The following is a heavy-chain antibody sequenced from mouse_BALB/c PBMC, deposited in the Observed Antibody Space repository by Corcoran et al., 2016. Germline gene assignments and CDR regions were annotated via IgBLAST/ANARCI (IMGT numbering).Heavy chain of an antibody. CDR2: INPDSSTI. V-gene: IGHV4-1*02. D-gene: IGHD1-2*01. Sequence: EVKLLESGGGLVQPGGSLKLSCAASGFGFSRYWMSWVRQAPGKGLEWIGEINPDSSTINYTPSLKDKFIISRDNAKNTLYLQMSKVRSEDTALYYCARLGYYGYVQYWGQGTLVTVSA. CDR1: GFGFSRYW. J-gene: IGHJ3*01. CDR3: ARLGYYGYVQY.